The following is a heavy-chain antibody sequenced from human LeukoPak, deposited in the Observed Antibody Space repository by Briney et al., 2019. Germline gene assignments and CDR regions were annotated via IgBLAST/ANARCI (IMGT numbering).Heavy chain of an antibody. Sequence: ASVKVSCKASGYTFTSYYMHWVRQAPGQGLEWMGIINPSGGSTSYAQKFQGRVTMTRDTSTSTVYMELSSLRSEDTAVYYCARESRDYGGNSKAFDIWGQGTMVTVSS. CDR1: GYTFTSYY. CDR3: ARESRDYGGNSKAFDI. D-gene: IGHD4-23*01. CDR2: INPSGGST. J-gene: IGHJ3*02. V-gene: IGHV1-46*01.